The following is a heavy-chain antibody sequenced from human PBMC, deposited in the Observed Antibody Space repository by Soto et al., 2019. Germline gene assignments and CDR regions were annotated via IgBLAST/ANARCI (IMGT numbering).Heavy chain of an antibody. Sequence: GSLRLSCAASGFIFSNYGMHWVRQAPGKGLEWVAVISYDGSNRYYADSVKGRFTISRDNSKRTVYLQMNSLRAEDTGLYYCAKDIALVRGVIIDLDVWGQGTTVTVSS. V-gene: IGHV3-30*18. CDR1: GFIFSNYG. J-gene: IGHJ6*02. CDR2: ISYDGSNR. CDR3: AKDIALVRGVIIDLDV. D-gene: IGHD3-10*01.